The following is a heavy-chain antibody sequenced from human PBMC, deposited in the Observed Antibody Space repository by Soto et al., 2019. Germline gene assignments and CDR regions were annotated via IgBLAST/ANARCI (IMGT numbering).Heavy chain of an antibody. D-gene: IGHD1-7*01. CDR3: AKVHGITGTKWKYYGMDV. Sequence: PGGSLRLSCAASGFTFSSYAMSWVRQAPGKGLEWVSAISGSGGSTYYADSVKGRFTISRDNSKNTLYLQMNSLRAEDTAVYYCAKVHGITGTKWKYYGMDVWGQGTKVTVYS. CDR2: ISGSGGST. CDR1: GFTFSSYA. V-gene: IGHV3-23*01. J-gene: IGHJ6*02.